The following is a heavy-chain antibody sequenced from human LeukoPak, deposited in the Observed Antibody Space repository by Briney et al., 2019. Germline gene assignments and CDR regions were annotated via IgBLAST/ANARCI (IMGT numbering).Heavy chain of an antibody. CDR3: AKLFTTVTTNPKDV. D-gene: IGHD4-17*01. J-gene: IGHJ6*04. CDR2: ISSGSSTM. V-gene: IGHV3-48*01. CDR1: GFTFSSYS. Sequence: PGGSLRLSCASSGFTFSSYSMNWVRQAPGKGLEWISYISSGSSTMYYADSVKGRFTISRDNAKNSLYLQMNSLRAEDTAVYYCAKLFTTVTTNPKDVWGRGTTVTVSS.